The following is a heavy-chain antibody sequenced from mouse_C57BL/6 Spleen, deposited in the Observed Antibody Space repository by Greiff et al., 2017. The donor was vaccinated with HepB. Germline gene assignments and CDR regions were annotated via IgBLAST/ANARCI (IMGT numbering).Heavy chain of an antibody. Sequence: VQLQQPGAELVRPGSSVKLSCKASGYTFTSYWMHWVKQRPIQGLEWIGNIDPSDSETHYNQKFKDKATLTVDKSSSTAYMQLSSLTSEDSAVYYCARRRRDGYYYAMDYWGQGTSVTVSS. J-gene: IGHJ4*01. CDR1: GYTFTSYW. V-gene: IGHV1-52*01. CDR2: IDPSDSET. CDR3: ARRRRDGYYYAMDY. D-gene: IGHD1-1*01.